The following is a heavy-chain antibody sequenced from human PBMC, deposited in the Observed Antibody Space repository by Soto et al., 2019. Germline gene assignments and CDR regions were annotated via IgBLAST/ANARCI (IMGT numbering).Heavy chain of an antibody. Sequence: PGGSLRLSCEASGFTISECSMNWVRQAPGKGLEWLAYITIRTGNVLYADSVRGRFTISADNAENSVILQMNSLRDEDSAVYFWGRDRDLYGDMVHADLWGQGTLVTVSS. CDR3: GRDRDLYGDMVHADL. CDR1: GFTISECS. V-gene: IGHV3-48*02. J-gene: IGHJ4*01. CDR2: ITIRTGNV. D-gene: IGHD2-8*01.